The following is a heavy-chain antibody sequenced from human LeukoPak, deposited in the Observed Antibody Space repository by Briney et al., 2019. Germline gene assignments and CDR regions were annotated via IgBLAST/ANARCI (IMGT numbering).Heavy chain of an antibody. CDR1: GGSISSGFYF. J-gene: IGHJ4*02. CDR2: IHHSGTA. D-gene: IGHD2-2*01. Sequence: KPSETLSLTCTVSGGSISSGFYFWSWIRQHPGKGLEWVGYIHHSGTAFYNPSLEGRVSISMDTPKNEFSLRLSAVANADTAVYYCARYCSSTKCPFDYWGQGTLVTVSS. CDR3: ARYCSSTKCPFDY. V-gene: IGHV4-31*03.